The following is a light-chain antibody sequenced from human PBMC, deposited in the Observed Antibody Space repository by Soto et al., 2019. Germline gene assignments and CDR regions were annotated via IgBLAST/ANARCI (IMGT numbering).Light chain of an antibody. V-gene: IGKV1-5*03. CDR1: QSISSW. J-gene: IGKJ1*01. CDR2: KTS. Sequence: EIQMTQSPSTLSASGGYRVTITCRASQSISSWLAWYQQKPGKAPKLLIYKTSSLESAVPSRLSGSGSGTEFTLTLSSLQTDHFATYYSQKDNSTCTFGQGPKVEI. CDR3: QKDNSTCT.